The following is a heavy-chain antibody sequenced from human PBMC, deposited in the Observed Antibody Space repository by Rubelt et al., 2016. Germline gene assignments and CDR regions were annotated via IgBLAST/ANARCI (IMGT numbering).Heavy chain of an antibody. CDR1: RGSSSGYY. Sequence: QVQLQQWGAGLLKPSETLSLTCAVYRGSSSGYYWSWIRQPPGKGLEWIGEINPSGSSNYNPSLRSRVTISVDTSKSRFSLTLSSVTAADTAVYYCARGYGSGSYWNYWGQGTLVTVSS. CDR3: ARGYGSGSYWNY. CDR2: INPSGSS. D-gene: IGHD3-10*01. J-gene: IGHJ4*02. V-gene: IGHV4-34*01.